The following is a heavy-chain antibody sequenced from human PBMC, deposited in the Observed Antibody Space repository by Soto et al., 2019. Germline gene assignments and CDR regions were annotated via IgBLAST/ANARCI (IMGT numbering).Heavy chain of an antibody. CDR1: GYTFTTYA. CDR2: INTGNGDT. J-gene: IGHJ4*02. V-gene: IGHV1-3*04. D-gene: IGHD3-10*01. CDR3: ARDPAGSGPNFDF. Sequence: QVQLVQSGAEVKTPGASVKLSCKASGYTFTTYAMHWVRQAPGQRLEWMGCINTGNGDTGYSQKFQGRLTITRDTSASTAYMELSSLRSEDTAVYYWARDPAGSGPNFDFWGQGTLVSVPS.